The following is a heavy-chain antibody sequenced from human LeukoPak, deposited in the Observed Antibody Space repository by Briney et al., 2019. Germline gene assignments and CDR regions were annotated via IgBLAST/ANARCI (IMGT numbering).Heavy chain of an antibody. Sequence: GGSLRLSCAASGFTFSSYAMSWVRQAPGKGLEWVGHIKSKTDGGTTDYAAPVKGRFTISRDDSKNTLYLQMNSLKTEDTAVYYCTTGEGYCSSTSCLLRGDYWGQGTLVTVSS. CDR1: GFTFSSYA. CDR3: TTGEGYCSSTSCLLRGDY. V-gene: IGHV3-15*01. D-gene: IGHD2-2*01. CDR2: IKSKTDGGTT. J-gene: IGHJ4*02.